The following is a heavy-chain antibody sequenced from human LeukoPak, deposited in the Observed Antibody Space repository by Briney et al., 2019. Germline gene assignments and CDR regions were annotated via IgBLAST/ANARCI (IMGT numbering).Heavy chain of an antibody. D-gene: IGHD5-18*01. CDR1: GYTFTTYD. J-gene: IGHJ4*02. Sequence: ASVKVSCKASGYTFTTYDINWVRQATGQGLEWMGWMNPNSGNTGYAQKFQGRVTMTRNTSISTAFMELSGLRSEDTAVYFCARRNTAMVAGLDYWGQGSLVNVSS. CDR3: ARRNTAMVAGLDY. V-gene: IGHV1-8*01. CDR2: MNPNSGNT.